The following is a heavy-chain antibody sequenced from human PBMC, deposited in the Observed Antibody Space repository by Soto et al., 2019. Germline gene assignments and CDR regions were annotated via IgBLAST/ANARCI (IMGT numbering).Heavy chain of an antibody. D-gene: IGHD7-27*01. Sequence: ASVKVSCKASGYTFTSYDINWVRQTAGQGLEWMGWMSPKTANTGYAQKFQDRVTMTRSTSISTAYMELSSLTSEDTAVYYCTGGPPNWGFDSWGQGTRVTVSS. CDR2: MSPKTANT. V-gene: IGHV1-8*01. J-gene: IGHJ5*01. CDR1: GYTFTSYD. CDR3: TGGPPNWGFDS.